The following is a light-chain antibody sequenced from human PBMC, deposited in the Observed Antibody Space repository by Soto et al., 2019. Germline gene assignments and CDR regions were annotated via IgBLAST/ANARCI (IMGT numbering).Light chain of an antibody. Sequence: QSVLTQPASVSGSPGQSITISCTGTSSDVGGYNYVSWYQQHPGKAPKLMIYDVSNRPSGVSNRFSGSKSGNTASLTISGLQAEDEADYYCRSYTSSSTNVFGNGTKLIVL. V-gene: IGLV2-14*01. J-gene: IGLJ1*01. CDR1: SSDVGGYNY. CDR2: DVS. CDR3: RSYTSSSTNV.